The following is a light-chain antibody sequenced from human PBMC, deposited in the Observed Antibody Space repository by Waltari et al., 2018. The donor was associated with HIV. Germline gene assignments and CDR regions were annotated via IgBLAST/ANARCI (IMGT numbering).Light chain of an antibody. Sequence: QSVLTQPPSASGTPGQRVTISCSGSSSNVGRNSVSWYRQFPGTAPKLLIYKTKQRPSGVPDRCSGSKSGTSASLAISALQSDDESVYYCAAWDDSLNGPLFGGGTQLTVL. J-gene: IGLJ2*01. CDR3: AAWDDSLNGPL. CDR2: KTK. V-gene: IGLV1-44*01. CDR1: SSNVGRNS.